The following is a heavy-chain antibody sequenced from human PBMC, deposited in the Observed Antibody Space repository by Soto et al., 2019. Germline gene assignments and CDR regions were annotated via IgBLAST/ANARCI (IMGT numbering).Heavy chain of an antibody. D-gene: IGHD6-13*01. CDR1: GFTFSSYA. CDR2: ISGSGGST. J-gene: IGHJ4*02. Sequence: EVQLLESGGGLVQPGGSLRLSCAASGFTFSSYAMSWVRQAPGKGLEWVSAISGSGGSTYYADSVKGRFTISRDKSKNALYMQMNSLRAEDTAVYYCAKSHSSSWKLIDYWGQGTLVNVSS. V-gene: IGHV3-23*01. CDR3: AKSHSSSWKLIDY.